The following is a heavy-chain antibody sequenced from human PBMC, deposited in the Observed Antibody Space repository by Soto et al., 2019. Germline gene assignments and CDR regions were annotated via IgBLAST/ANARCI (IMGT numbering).Heavy chain of an antibody. J-gene: IGHJ4*02. CDR3: VKGGWLDY. Sequence: EVQLLESGGGLVQPGGSLRLSCAASGFTFSNYDMNWVRQAPGKGLEWVSAISGSGDGTYYADSVKGRFTISRDNSRNTLFLQMNSVRAEDTAVYYCVKGGWLDYWGQGALVTVSS. CDR2: ISGSGDGT. V-gene: IGHV3-23*01. D-gene: IGHD6-19*01. CDR1: GFTFSNYD.